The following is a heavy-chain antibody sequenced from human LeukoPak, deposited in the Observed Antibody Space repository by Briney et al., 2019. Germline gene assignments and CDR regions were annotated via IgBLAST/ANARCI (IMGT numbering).Heavy chain of an antibody. CDR2: ISVHNGNT. J-gene: IGHJ4*02. CDR1: GYSFTSYG. Sequence: ASVKVSCKASGYSFTSYGISWVRQTPGQGLEWMGWISVHNGNTNYAQKLQGRVIMTTDTSTSTAYMELRSLRSDDTAVYYCAKAISYSSSWYYFDYWGQGTLVTVSS. D-gene: IGHD6-13*01. V-gene: IGHV1-18*01. CDR3: AKAISYSSSWYYFDY.